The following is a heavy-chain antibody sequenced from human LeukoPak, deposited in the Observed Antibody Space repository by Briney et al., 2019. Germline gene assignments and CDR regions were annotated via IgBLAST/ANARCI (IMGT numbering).Heavy chain of an antibody. Sequence: SETLSLTCTVSGGSISSYYWSWIRQPPGKGLEWIGYIYYSGSTNYNPSLKSRVTISVDTSKNQFSLKLSSVTAADTAVYYCARFTHGGNSDYWGQGTLVTVSS. J-gene: IGHJ4*02. CDR2: IYYSGST. CDR3: ARFTHGGNSDY. CDR1: GGSISSYY. V-gene: IGHV4-59*01. D-gene: IGHD4-23*01.